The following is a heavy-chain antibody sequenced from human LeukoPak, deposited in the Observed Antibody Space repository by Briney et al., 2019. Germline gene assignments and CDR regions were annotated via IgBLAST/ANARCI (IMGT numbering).Heavy chain of an antibody. CDR2: IYYSGST. CDR3: ARLNWNDLD. D-gene: IGHD1-20*01. J-gene: IGHJ4*02. V-gene: IGHV4-39*01. CDR1: GGSISSSSYY. Sequence: SETLSLTCTVSGGSISSSSYYWGWIRQPPGKGLEWIGSIYYSGSTYYNPSLKSPVTISVDTSENQFSLKLSSVTAADTAVYYCARLNWNDLDWGQGTLVTVSS.